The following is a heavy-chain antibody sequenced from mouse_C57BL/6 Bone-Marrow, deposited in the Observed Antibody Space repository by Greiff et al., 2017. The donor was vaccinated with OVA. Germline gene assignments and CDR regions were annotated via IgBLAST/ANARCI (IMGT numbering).Heavy chain of an antibody. V-gene: IGHV1-62-2*01. CDR2: FYPGSGSI. CDR1: GYTFTEYT. D-gene: IGHD3-2*02. J-gene: IGHJ4*01. Sequence: VQLQQSGAELVKPGASVKLSCKASGYTFTEYTIHWVKQRSGQGLEWIGWFYPGSGSITYNEKFKDKATLTADKSSSTVYMELSRLTSEDSAVYVCARHEARDSSGYDAMDYWGQGTSVTVSS. CDR3: ARHEARDSSGYDAMDY.